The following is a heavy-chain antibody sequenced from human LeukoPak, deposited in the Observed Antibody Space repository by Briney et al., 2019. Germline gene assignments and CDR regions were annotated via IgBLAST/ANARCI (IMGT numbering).Heavy chain of an antibody. J-gene: IGHJ3*02. CDR1: GYTFTTYA. V-gene: IGHV7-4-1*02. Sequence: ASVKVSCKASGYTFTTYAINWVRQAPGQGLEWMGWINTNTGNPTYAQGFTGQFVFSLDTPVSTAYLQISSLQAEDTAVYYCARGPGIVGAGGAFNIWGQGTMVTVSS. CDR3: ARGPGIVGAGGAFNI. D-gene: IGHD1-26*01. CDR2: INTNTGNP.